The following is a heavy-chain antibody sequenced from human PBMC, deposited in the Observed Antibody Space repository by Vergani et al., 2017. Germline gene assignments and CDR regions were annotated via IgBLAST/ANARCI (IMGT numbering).Heavy chain of an antibody. Sequence: EVQLVESGGGLIQPGGSLRLSCAASGFTFSDYYMNWVRQAPGKGLEWVSSISSSSSYIYYADSVKGRFTISRNNAKNALYLQMNSLRAEDTAVYYCARGGGLYCSSTSCYFGYWGQGTLVTVSS. V-gene: IGHV3-21*01. CDR1: GFTFSDYY. D-gene: IGHD2-2*01. J-gene: IGHJ4*02. CDR3: ARGGGLYCSSTSCYFGY. CDR2: ISSSSSYI.